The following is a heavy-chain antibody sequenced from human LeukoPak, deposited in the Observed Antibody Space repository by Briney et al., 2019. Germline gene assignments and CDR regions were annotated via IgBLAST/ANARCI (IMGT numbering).Heavy chain of an antibody. CDR2: ISGYTGNT. D-gene: IGHD1-26*01. Sequence: GASVKVSCRVSGYTFTNYGISWVRQAPGQGLEWMGRISGYTGNTNYAQKFQVRVTLTTDTSTTTAYVELRRLRSDDTAVYYCARDDMSGSFLDYWGQGTPVTVSS. V-gene: IGHV1-18*04. CDR3: ARDDMSGSFLDY. CDR1: GYTFTNYG. J-gene: IGHJ4*02.